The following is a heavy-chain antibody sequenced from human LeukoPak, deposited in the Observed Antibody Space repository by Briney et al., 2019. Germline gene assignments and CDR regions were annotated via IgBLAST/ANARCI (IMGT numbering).Heavy chain of an antibody. CDR3: TRDALTMVRGVIDFYYYGMDV. CDR1: GFTFGDYA. V-gene: IGHV3-49*04. CDR2: IRSKAYGGTT. Sequence: PGGSLRLSCTASGFTFGDYAMSWVRQAPGKGLEGVGFIRSKAYGGTTEYAASVKGRFTISRDDSKSIAYLQMNSLKTEDTAVYYCTRDALTMVRGVIDFYYYGMDVWGQGTTVTVSS. J-gene: IGHJ6*02. D-gene: IGHD3-10*01.